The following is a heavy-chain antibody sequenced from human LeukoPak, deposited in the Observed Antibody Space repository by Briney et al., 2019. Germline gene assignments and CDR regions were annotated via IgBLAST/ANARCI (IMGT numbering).Heavy chain of an antibody. CDR2: IKQDGSEK. J-gene: IGHJ5*02. CDR1: GFTFSSYW. Sequence: GGSLRLSCSTSGFTFSSYWMSWVRQAPGKGLEWVANIKQDGSEKYYVDSVKGRFTISRDNAKTSLYLQMNSLSAEDTAVYYCARHPDRWFDPWGQGTLVTVSS. CDR3: ARHPDRWFDP. V-gene: IGHV3-7*01.